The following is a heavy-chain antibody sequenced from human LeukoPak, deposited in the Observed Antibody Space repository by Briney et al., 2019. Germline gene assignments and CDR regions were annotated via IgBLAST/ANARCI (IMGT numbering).Heavy chain of an antibody. CDR2: ISAYNGNT. CDR1: GYTFTSYG. J-gene: IGHJ4*02. Sequence: ASVKVSCKASGYTFTSYGISWVRQAPGQGLEWMGWISAYNGNTNYAQKLQGRVTMTTDTSTSTAYMELSRLRSDDTAVYYCTNRLPTTVSSWIREYYFDYWGQGTLVTVSS. CDR3: TNRLPTTVSSWIREYYFDY. D-gene: IGHD6-13*01. V-gene: IGHV1-18*01.